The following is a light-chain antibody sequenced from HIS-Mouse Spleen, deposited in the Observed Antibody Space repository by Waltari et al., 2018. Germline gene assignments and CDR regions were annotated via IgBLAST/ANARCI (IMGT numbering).Light chain of an antibody. CDR2: EDS. Sequence: SYELTQPPSVSVSPGPPAKITCSGDALPTKSAYWYQQKSGQAPVLVIYEDSKRPSGIPERFSGSSSGTMATLTISGAQVEDEADYYCYSTDSSGNHRVFGGGTKLTVL. CDR1: ALPTKS. J-gene: IGLJ2*01. V-gene: IGLV3-10*01. CDR3: YSTDSSGNHRV.